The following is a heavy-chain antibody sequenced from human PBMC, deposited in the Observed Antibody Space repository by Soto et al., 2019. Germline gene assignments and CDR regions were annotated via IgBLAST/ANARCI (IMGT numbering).Heavy chain of an antibody. CDR2: ISSSGSTI. V-gene: IGHV3-48*02. Sequence: EVQLVESGGGLVQPGGSLRLSCAASGFTFSTFNMNWVRQAPGKGLEWVSYISSSGSTIYYADSVKGRFTISRDNAKNSLYLQMNSLRDEDTAVYYCAREGEGHCISSSCLNWFDPWGQGTMVTVPS. D-gene: IGHD2-2*01. CDR1: GFTFSTFN. CDR3: AREGEGHCISSSCLNWFDP. J-gene: IGHJ5*02.